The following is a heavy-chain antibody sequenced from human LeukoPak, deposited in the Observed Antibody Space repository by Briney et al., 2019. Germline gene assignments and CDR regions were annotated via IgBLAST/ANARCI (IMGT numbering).Heavy chain of an antibody. Sequence: ASVNVSCTASGYTFTSYYMHWVRQAPGQGLEWMGIINPSGGSTSYAQKFQGRVTMTRDTSTSTVYMELSSLRSEDTAVYYCARTDLVLSDFDYWGQGTLVTVSS. CDR3: ARTDLVLSDFDY. CDR1: GYTFTSYY. CDR2: INPSGGST. V-gene: IGHV1-46*01. J-gene: IGHJ4*02.